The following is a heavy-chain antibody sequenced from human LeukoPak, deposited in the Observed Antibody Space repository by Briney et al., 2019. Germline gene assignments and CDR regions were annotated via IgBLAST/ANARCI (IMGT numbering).Heavy chain of an antibody. CDR3: ARDDRYYDFWGGHHV. J-gene: IGHJ4*02. Sequence: ASVKVSCKASGCTFTGYYMHWVRQAPGQGLEWMGWINPNSGGTNYAQNFQGRVTMTRDTSISTAYMELSRLSSDDTAVYYCARDDRYYDFWGGHHVWGQGTLVTVSS. D-gene: IGHD3-3*01. CDR2: INPNSGGT. V-gene: IGHV1-2*02. CDR1: GCTFTGYY.